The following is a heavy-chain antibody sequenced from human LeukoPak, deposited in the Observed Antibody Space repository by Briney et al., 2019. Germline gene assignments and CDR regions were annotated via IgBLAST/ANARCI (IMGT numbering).Heavy chain of an antibody. Sequence: SQTLSLTCTVSGGSISSGSYYWSWIRQPAGKGLEWIGRIYTSGSTNYNPSLKSRVTISVDTSKNQFSLKLSSVTAADTAVYYCARVRYGDYGWYFDLWGQGTMVTVSS. J-gene: IGHJ3*01. D-gene: IGHD4-17*01. CDR2: IYTSGST. CDR3: ARVRYGDYGWYFDL. CDR1: GGSISSGSYY. V-gene: IGHV4-61*02.